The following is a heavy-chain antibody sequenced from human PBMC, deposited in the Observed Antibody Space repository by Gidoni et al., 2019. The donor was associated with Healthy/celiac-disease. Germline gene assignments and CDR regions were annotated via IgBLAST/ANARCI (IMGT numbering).Heavy chain of an antibody. CDR1: GGSISRSRCY. Sequence: QLQLQVSRPGLVKPSAPLSPTCTVSGGSISRSRCYWGWSRQPPGKGLEWIGRIYYSGRTYSNPSLKGRVTIAVDTSKNQFSLKVSSVTAADTAVYYCARLVGYSYGYNWFDPWGQGTLVTVSS. J-gene: IGHJ5*02. V-gene: IGHV4-39*01. CDR2: IYYSGRT. CDR3: ARLVGYSYGYNWFDP. D-gene: IGHD5-18*01.